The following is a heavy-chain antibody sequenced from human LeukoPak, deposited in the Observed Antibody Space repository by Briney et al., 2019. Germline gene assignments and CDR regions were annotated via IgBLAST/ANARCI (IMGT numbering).Heavy chain of an antibody. D-gene: IGHD3-22*01. J-gene: IGHJ3*02. CDR1: GGSFCGYY. V-gene: IGHV4-34*12. Sequence: SETLSLTCAGYGGSFCGYYWGWVRQPPGKALEWIGNIFYSGSTYYSPSLKSRVTISLDTSRNQFSLKPNSVTAADTAVYYCAKSNGYGLIDIWGQGTMVTVSS. CDR2: IFYSGST. CDR3: AKSNGYGLIDI.